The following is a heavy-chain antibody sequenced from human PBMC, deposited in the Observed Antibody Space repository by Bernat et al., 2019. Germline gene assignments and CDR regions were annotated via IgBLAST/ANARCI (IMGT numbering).Heavy chain of an antibody. CDR3: ARAGIDRSSGGFYYYYYSMDV. Sequence: QVQLVQSGAEVKKPGASVKVSCKASGYTFTGYYMHWVRQAPGQGLEWMGWINPNSGGTNYAQKFQGWVTMTRDTSISTAYMELSRLRSDDTAVYYCARAGIDRSSGGFYYYYYSMDVWGKGTTVTVSS. V-gene: IGHV1-2*04. CDR1: GYTFTGYY. D-gene: IGHD6-6*01. J-gene: IGHJ6*03. CDR2: INPNSGGT.